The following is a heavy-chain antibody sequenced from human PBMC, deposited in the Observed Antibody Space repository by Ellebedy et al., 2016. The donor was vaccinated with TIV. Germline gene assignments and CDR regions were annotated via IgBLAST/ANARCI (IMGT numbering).Heavy chain of an antibody. CDR3: ARGWAAAPDY. CDR1: GFTVSSTY. CDR2: IYSGGST. J-gene: IGHJ4*02. V-gene: IGHV3-66*01. Sequence: PGGSLRLSCAASGFTVSSTYLSWVRQAPGKGLEWVSVIYSGGSTYYADAVKGRFTISRDNSKNTLYLQMNSLRAEDTAVYYCARGWAAAPDYWGQGTLVTVSS. D-gene: IGHD2-15*01.